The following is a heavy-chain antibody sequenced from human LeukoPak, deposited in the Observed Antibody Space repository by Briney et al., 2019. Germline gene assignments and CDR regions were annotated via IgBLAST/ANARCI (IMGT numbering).Heavy chain of an antibody. CDR2: IIPILGIA. V-gene: IGHV1-69*04. D-gene: IGHD3-10*01. CDR3: ARHGYYGSGRQAAFDI. J-gene: IGHJ3*02. Sequence: SVKVSCKASGGTFSSYATSWVRQAPGQGLEWMGRIIPILGIANYAQKFQGRVTITADKSTSTAYMELSSLRSEDTAVYYCARHGYYGSGRQAAFDIWGQGTMVTVSS. CDR1: GGTFSSYA.